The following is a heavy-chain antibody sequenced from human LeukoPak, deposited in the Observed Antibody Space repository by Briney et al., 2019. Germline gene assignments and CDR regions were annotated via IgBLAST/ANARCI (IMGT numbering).Heavy chain of an antibody. CDR3: ARHLVATLSVFDY. V-gene: IGHV4-59*08. CDR2: VYYSGTS. Sequence: SETLSLTCTVSGGSINSYYWSWIRQSPGRGLERIGYVYYSGTSSYHPSLESRVTMSIDTSKNQFSLNLTSVTAADAAVYYCARHLVATLSVFDYWGQGALVTVSS. D-gene: IGHD5/OR15-5a*01. J-gene: IGHJ4*02. CDR1: GGSINSYY.